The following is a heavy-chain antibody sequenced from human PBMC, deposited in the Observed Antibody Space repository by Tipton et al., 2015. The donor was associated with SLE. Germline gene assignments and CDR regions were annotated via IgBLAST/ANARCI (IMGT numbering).Heavy chain of an antibody. CDR1: GYSISSGFY. Sequence: TLSLTCNVSGYSISSGFYWAWIRQTPGKGLEWIGSIYHTGTTYYNPSLKSRITISVDTSKNQFSLKVNSVTAADTAVYYCASPTYKGDWGQGTLVTVAS. CDR3: ASPTYKGD. J-gene: IGHJ4*02. D-gene: IGHD1-1*01. V-gene: IGHV4-38-2*02. CDR2: IYHTGTT.